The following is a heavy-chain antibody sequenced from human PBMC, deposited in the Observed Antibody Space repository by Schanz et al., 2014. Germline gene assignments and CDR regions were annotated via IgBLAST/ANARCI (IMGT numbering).Heavy chain of an antibody. V-gene: IGHV1-69*09. D-gene: IGHD2-2*02. CDR3: AYTYCSSTSYYTGYYYMDV. CDR1: GYTFTSDS. J-gene: IGHJ6*03. Sequence: QVQLVQSGAEVKKPGASVKVSCKASGYTFTSDSMHWVRQAPGQGLEWMGRIIPILGIANYAQKFQGRVTNTADKSTNKAYMDLSSLRPEDTAVYYCAYTYCSSTSYYTGYYYMDVWGKGTTVTVSS. CDR2: IIPILGIA.